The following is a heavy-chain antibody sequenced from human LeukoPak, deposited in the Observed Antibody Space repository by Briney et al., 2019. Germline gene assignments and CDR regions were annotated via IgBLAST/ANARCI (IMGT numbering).Heavy chain of an antibody. Sequence: GGCLRLAWAAAGFTFSGYSMNWGRQAPGEGGEWGSYISSSGSTIYYADSVKGRFTISRDNAKNSLYLQMNSLRAEDTAVYYCARGGIAAAGNDYWGQGTLVTVSS. CDR1: GFTFSGYS. CDR2: ISSSGSTI. D-gene: IGHD6-13*01. V-gene: IGHV3-48*01. J-gene: IGHJ4*02. CDR3: ARGGIAAAGNDY.